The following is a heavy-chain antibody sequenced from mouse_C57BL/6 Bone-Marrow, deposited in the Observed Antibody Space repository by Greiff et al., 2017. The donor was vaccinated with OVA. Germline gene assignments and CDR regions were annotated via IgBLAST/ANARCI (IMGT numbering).Heavy chain of an antibody. V-gene: IGHV1-85*01. CDR3: ARPITTVVARYYFDY. CDR2: IYPRDGST. D-gene: IGHD1-1*01. Sequence: VHLVESGPELVKPGASVKLSCKASGYTFTSYDINWVKQRPGQGLEWIGWIYPRDGSTKYNEKFKGKATLTVDTSSSTAYMELHSLTSEDSAVYFCARPITTVVARYYFDYWGQGTTLTVSS. CDR1: GYTFTSYD. J-gene: IGHJ2*01.